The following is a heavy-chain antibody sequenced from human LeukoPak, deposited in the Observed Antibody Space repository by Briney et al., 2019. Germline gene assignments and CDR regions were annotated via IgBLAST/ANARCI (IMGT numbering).Heavy chain of an antibody. Sequence: GGSLRLSCAASGFTVSSNYMSWVRQAPGKGLEWVSVIYSGGSTYYADSVKGRFTISRDNSKNTLFLQMNSLRAEDTAVYYCVRGEDYDYVWGSYRYFHYFDYCGQGTLVIVSS. CDR1: GFTVSSNY. D-gene: IGHD3-16*02. V-gene: IGHV3-53*01. J-gene: IGHJ4*02. CDR3: VRGEDYDYVWGSYRYFHYFDY. CDR2: IYSGGST.